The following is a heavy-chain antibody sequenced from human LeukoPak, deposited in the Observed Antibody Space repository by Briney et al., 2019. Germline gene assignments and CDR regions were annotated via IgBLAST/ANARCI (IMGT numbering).Heavy chain of an antibody. V-gene: IGHV3-9*01. CDR2: ISWNSGSI. J-gene: IGHJ4*02. CDR3: AKDRFAIMVRGVIIDY. D-gene: IGHD3-10*01. Sequence: PGGSLRLSCAASGFTFDDYAMHWVRQAPGKGLEWVSGISWNSGSIGYADSAKGRFTISRDNAKNSLYLQMNSLRAEDTALYYCAKDRFAIMVRGVIIDYWGQGTLVTVSS. CDR1: GFTFDDYA.